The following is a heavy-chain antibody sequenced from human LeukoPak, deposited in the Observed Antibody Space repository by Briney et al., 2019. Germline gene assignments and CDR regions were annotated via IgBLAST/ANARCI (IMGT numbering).Heavy chain of an antibody. Sequence: PGGSLRLSCTASGFTFSSYDMNWVRQAPGQGLEWVSTISASGGATYYTDSVRGRFSISRDNFKNTLYLQMNSLRAEDTAIYYCAKRVHLTYWGQGTLVTVSS. CDR2: ISASGGAT. J-gene: IGHJ4*01. CDR3: AKRVHLTY. D-gene: IGHD1-1*01. CDR1: GFTFSSYD. V-gene: IGHV3-23*01.